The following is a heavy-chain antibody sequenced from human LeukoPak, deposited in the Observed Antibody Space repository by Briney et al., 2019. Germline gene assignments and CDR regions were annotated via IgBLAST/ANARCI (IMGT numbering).Heavy chain of an antibody. Sequence: PSETLSLTCTVSGGSISSYYWSWIRQPAGAALEWIGRIYTSGTITYNPSLKSRVTMSVDTSKNQFSLKLSSVTAADTAVYYCARDSGTTGEVKFDPWGQGTLVTVSS. CDR3: ARDSGTTGEVKFDP. D-gene: IGHD3-10*01. J-gene: IGHJ5*02. CDR1: GGSISSYY. CDR2: IYTSGTI. V-gene: IGHV4-4*07.